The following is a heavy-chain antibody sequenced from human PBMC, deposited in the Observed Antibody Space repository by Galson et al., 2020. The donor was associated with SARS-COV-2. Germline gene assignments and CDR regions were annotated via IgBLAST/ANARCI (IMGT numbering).Heavy chain of an antibody. J-gene: IGHJ4*02. CDR2: IKQDGSKI. V-gene: IGHV3-7*01. CDR3: ARLGDRQVLDN. CDR1: GFTLSSYW. D-gene: IGHD6-6*01. Sequence: GESLKISCATYGFTLSSYWMSWVRQAPGKGLEWVANIKQDGSKIYYVDSVKGRFTVSRDNAKNSLYLQLNSLRVEDTAVYYCARLGDRQVLDNWGQGTLVTVAS.